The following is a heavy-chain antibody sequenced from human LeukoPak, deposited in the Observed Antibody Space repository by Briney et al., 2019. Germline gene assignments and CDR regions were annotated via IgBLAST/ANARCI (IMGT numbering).Heavy chain of an antibody. CDR2: LTGSGGNT. CDR3: AKDPYYYDSSGYPD. V-gene: IGHV3-23*01. Sequence: GGSLRLSCAASGFTFSSYAMSWVRQAPGKGLEWVSGLTGSGGNTYYADSVKGRFTISRDNSKNTLYLQMNSLRAEDTAVYYCAKDPYYYDSSGYPDWGQGTLVTVSS. D-gene: IGHD3-22*01. J-gene: IGHJ4*02. CDR1: GFTFSSYA.